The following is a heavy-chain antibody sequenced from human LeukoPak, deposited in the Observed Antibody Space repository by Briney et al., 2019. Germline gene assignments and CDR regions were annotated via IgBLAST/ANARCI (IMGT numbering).Heavy chain of an antibody. J-gene: IGHJ4*02. CDR1: GYTFTSYA. CDR2: INPGNGNT. V-gene: IGHV1-3*01. D-gene: IGHD3-16*01. CDR3: ARDRGGAGDFDY. Sequence: ASVKVSCTASGYTFTSYAMHWVRQAPGQRLEWMGWINPGNGNTKYSQKFQGRVTITRDTSASTAYMELSSLRSEDTAVYYCARDRGGAGDFDYWGQGTLVTVSS.